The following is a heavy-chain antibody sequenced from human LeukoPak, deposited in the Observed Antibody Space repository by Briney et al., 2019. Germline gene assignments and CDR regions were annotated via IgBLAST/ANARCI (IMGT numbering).Heavy chain of an antibody. CDR2: IYYSGST. CDR1: GGSISSSSYY. V-gene: IGHV4-39*01. CDR3: ARSKDYYDSSGFGAFDI. Sequence: SETLSLTCTASGGSISSSSYYWGWIRQPPGKGLEWIGSIYYSGSTYYNPSLKSRVTISVDTSKNQFSLKLSSVTAADTAVYYCARSKDYYDSSGFGAFDIWGQGTMVTVSS. D-gene: IGHD3-22*01. J-gene: IGHJ3*02.